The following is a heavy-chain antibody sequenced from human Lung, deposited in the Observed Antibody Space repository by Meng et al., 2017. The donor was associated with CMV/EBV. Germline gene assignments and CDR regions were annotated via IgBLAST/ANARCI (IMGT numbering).Heavy chain of an antibody. J-gene: IGHJ4*02. CDR2: IKSKTDGGTT. V-gene: IGHV3-15*01. CDR3: ATRAGRSNFDY. Sequence: GGSLRLXCAASGFTFSNCWMSWVRQAPGKGLEWVGLIKSKTDGGTTDYAAPVKGRITISRDDSKNTGYLQMNSLKTEDTTVYYCATRAGRSNFDYWGQGTLVTVSS. CDR1: GFTFSNCW. D-gene: IGHD1-1*01.